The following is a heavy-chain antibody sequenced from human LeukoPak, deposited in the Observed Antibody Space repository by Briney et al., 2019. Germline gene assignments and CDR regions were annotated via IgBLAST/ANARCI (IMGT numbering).Heavy chain of an antibody. V-gene: IGHV4-38-2*02. Sequence: PSATLSLTCTVSGYSISSGYYWGWIRQPPGKRLEWVGSIHSSGNTYYNPTLKSRVTISVDTSKNQFSLKLSSVTAADTAVYYCARDVGYCSGGSCYWEAFDIWGQGTMVTVSS. CDR2: IHSSGNT. J-gene: IGHJ3*02. CDR3: ARDVGYCSGGSCYWEAFDI. CDR1: GYSISSGYY. D-gene: IGHD2-15*01.